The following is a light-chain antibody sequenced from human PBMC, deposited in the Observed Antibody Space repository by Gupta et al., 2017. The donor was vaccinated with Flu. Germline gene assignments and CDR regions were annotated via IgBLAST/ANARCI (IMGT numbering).Light chain of an antibody. CDR1: RKNVGNKE. Sequence: TATLTCTGNRKNVGNKEAAWLQQHQGHPPKVLADRNNNRPSGISERFSASRSGNTASLTITGLQPEDEADDYCSAWDSSLNEAVFGGGTKVTVL. J-gene: IGLJ3*02. CDR3: SAWDSSLNEAV. CDR2: RNN. V-gene: IGLV10-54*04.